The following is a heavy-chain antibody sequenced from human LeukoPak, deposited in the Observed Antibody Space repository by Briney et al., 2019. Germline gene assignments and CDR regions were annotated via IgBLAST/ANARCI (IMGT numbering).Heavy chain of an antibody. J-gene: IGHJ6*03. D-gene: IGHD4-17*01. Sequence: PGRSLRLSCAASGFTFSSYGMHWVRQAPGKGLEWVAVIWYDGSNKYYADSVKGRFTISRDNSKNTLYLQMNSLGAEDTAVYYCARVTVTTETYYYYYMDVWGKGTTVTVSS. CDR2: IWYDGSNK. CDR3: ARVTVTTETYYYYYMDV. CDR1: GFTFSSYG. V-gene: IGHV3-33*01.